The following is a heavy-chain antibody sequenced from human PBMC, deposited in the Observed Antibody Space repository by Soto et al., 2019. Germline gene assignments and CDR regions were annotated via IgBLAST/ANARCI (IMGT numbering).Heavy chain of an antibody. J-gene: IGHJ4*02. D-gene: IGHD2-21*02. CDR1: GYTFTGYY. V-gene: IGHV1-2*04. CDR3: ARAYCGGDCYSVPLDY. CDR2: INPNSGGT. Sequence: ASVKVSCKASGYTFTGYYMHWVRQAPGQGLEWMGWINPNSGGTNYAQKFQGWVTMTRDTSISTAYMELSRLRSDDTAVYYCARAYCGGDCYSVPLDYWGQGTLVTVSS.